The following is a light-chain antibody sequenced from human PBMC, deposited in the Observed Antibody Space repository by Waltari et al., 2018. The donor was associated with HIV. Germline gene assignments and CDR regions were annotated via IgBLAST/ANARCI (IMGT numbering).Light chain of an antibody. CDR1: RPDVGNYNF. Sequence: QSALTQPASVSGSPGQSITISCSGTRPDVGNYNFFPCNQQHPAKAPKLIIYEVTKWPSGVSYRFSGSKSGNTASLTISGLQADDEADYYCCAFAGANTWVFGGGTKLIVL. J-gene: IGLJ3*02. CDR2: EVT. CDR3: CAFAGANTWV. V-gene: IGLV2-23*02.